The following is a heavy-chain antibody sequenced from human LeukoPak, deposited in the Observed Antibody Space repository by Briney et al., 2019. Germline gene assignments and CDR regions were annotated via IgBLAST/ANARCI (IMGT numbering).Heavy chain of an antibody. CDR3: ARPYSSAWFDY. CDR1: GGSFSGYY. V-gene: IGHV4-34*01. Sequence: SETLSLTCAVYGGSFSGYYWSWIRQPPGKGLEWIGEINHSGSTNYNPSLKSRVTISVDTSKNQFSLKVNSVTAADTAVYYCARPYSSAWFDYWGQGTLVTVSS. D-gene: IGHD6-19*01. J-gene: IGHJ4*02. CDR2: INHSGST.